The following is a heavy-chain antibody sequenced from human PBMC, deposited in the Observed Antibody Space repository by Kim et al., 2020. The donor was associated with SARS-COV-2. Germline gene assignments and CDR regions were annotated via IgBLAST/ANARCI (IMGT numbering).Heavy chain of an antibody. J-gene: IGHJ4*01. CDR3: ARSPEQLVVFDNYFDY. CDR1: GFTFSSYA. V-gene: IGHV3-30*04. CDR2: ISYDGSNK. Sequence: GGSLRLSCAASGFTFSSYAMHWVRQAPGKGLEWVAVISYDGSNKYYVDSVKGRFTISRDNSKNTLYLQMNSLRAEDTAVYYCARSPEQLVVFDNYFDYWG. D-gene: IGHD6-6*01.